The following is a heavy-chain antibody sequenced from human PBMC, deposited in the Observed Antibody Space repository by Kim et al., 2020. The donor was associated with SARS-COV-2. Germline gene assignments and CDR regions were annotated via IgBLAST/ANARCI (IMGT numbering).Heavy chain of an antibody. D-gene: IGHD3-10*01. Sequence: GGSLRLSCAAAGFNFNNYNINWVRQAPGKGLEWVSSISSTSLFIYYADSVKGRFTISRDNAKNSVYLQLSSLRAEDTAVYYCVREGVTMIRGNVDYFD. CDR3: VREGVTMIRGNVDYFD. J-gene: IGHJ4*01. CDR2: ISSTSLFI. V-gene: IGHV3-21*01. CDR1: GFNFNNYN.